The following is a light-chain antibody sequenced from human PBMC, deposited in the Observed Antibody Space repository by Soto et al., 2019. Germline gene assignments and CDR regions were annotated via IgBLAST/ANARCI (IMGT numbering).Light chain of an antibody. CDR2: DVK. CDR1: SSDVGGYNY. Sequence: QSALTQPASVSGSPGQSITISCTGTSSDVGGYNYVSWYQQYPGKAPKLMIFDVKNRPSGVSNRFSGSKSDNTASLTISGLQTEDEADYYCSSYTSSSTYVFGTGTKLTVL. V-gene: IGLV2-14*03. J-gene: IGLJ1*01. CDR3: SSYTSSSTYV.